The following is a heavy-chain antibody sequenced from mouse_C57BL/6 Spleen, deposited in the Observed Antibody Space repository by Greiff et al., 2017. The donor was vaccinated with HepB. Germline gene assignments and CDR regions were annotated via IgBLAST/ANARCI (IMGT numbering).Heavy chain of an antibody. Sequence: VQLQQSGTELVKPGASVKLSCKASGYTFTSYWMHWVKQRPGQGLEWIGNINPSNGGTNYNEKFKSKATLTVDKSSSTAYMQLSSLTSEDSAVYYCAREGDYDYGWFAYWGQGTLVTVSA. D-gene: IGHD2-4*01. CDR2: INPSNGGT. V-gene: IGHV1-53*01. CDR1: GYTFTSYW. CDR3: AREGDYDYGWFAY. J-gene: IGHJ3*01.